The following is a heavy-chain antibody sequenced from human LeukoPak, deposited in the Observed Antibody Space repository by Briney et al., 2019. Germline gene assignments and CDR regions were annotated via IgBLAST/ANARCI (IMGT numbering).Heavy chain of an antibody. D-gene: IGHD1-26*01. CDR2: IYHSGST. CDR3: ARDSASGNFDY. Sequence: KSSETLSLTCTVSGGSISSGGYYWSWIRQPPGKGLEWIGYIYHSGSTYNNSSLKSRVTISVDRSKNQFSLKLSSVTAADTAVYYCARDSASGNFDYWGQGTLVTVSS. CDR1: GGSISSGGYY. J-gene: IGHJ4*02. V-gene: IGHV4-30-2*01.